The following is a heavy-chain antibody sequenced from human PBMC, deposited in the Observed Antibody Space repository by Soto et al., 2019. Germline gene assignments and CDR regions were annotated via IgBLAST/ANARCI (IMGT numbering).Heavy chain of an antibody. V-gene: IGHV4-59*08. J-gene: IGHJ5*02. Sequence: PSETLSLTCTVSGGSISSYYWSWIRQPPGKGLEWIGYIYYSGTTNYNPSLKSRVNISEDTSKNQFSLKLSSVTAADTAVYYCARLSVCKCSSTSCLTENWFDPWGQGTLVTVSS. CDR3: ARLSVCKCSSTSCLTENWFDP. CDR1: GGSISSYY. D-gene: IGHD2-2*01. CDR2: IYYSGTT.